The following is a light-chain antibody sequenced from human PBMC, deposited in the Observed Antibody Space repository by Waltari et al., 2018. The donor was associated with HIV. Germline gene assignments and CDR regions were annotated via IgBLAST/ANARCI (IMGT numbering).Light chain of an antibody. V-gene: IGKV1-39*01. J-gene: IGKJ3*01. Sequence: DIQMTQSPSSLSASVGDSVTMTCRASQSISNYLNWYQQGPGKAPKLLIYAASTLQSGVPSRFSGSRSGTDFTLTISSLQPEDFATYYCQQSYTTPLTFGPGTTVDIK. CDR2: AAS. CDR3: QQSYTTPLT. CDR1: QSISNY.